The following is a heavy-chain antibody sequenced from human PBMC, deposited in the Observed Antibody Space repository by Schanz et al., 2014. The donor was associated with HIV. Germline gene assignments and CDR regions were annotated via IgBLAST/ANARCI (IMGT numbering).Heavy chain of an antibody. J-gene: IGHJ4*02. Sequence: VQLLESGGGLVQPGGSLRLSCAASGFTFSSYALNWVRQAPGKGLEWVAAMWYDESHKGYADSVKGRFTISRDNPKNTLHLQMDSLRVEDTAVYYCARGGIWEWDQPDFDYWGQGTLVTVSS. CDR1: GFTFSSYA. CDR3: ARGGIWEWDQPDFDY. D-gene: IGHD2-15*01. V-gene: IGHV3-33*08. CDR2: MWYDESHK.